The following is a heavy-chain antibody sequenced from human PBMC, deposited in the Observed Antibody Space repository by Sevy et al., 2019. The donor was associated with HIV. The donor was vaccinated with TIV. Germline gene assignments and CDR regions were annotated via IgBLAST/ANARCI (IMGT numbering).Heavy chain of an antibody. D-gene: IGHD3-9*01. CDR1: GFTFSSYA. CDR2: ISYDGSNK. Sequence: GGSLRLSCAASGFTFSSYAMHWVRQAPGKGLEWVAVISYDGSNKYYADSVKGRFTISRDNSKNTLYLQMNSLRAEDTAVYYCARDQYDILTGYYSWVGNYYYYGMDVWGQGTTVTVSS. CDR3: ARDQYDILTGYYSWVGNYYYYGMDV. V-gene: IGHV3-30*04. J-gene: IGHJ6*02.